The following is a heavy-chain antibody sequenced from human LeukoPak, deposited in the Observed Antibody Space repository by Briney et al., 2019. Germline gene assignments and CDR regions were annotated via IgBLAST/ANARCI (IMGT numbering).Heavy chain of an antibody. V-gene: IGHV4-39*07. CDR2: IYYSGST. D-gene: IGHD3-3*01. CDR1: GGSISGSSYY. J-gene: IGHJ5*02. Sequence: SETLSLTCTVSGGSISGSSYYWGWIRQPPGKGLEWIGSIYYSGSTNYNPSLKSRVTISVDTSKNQFSLKLSSVTAADTAVYYCARVNGGYDFWSGYYTATNWFDPWGQGTLVTYSS. CDR3: ARVNGGYDFWSGYYTATNWFDP.